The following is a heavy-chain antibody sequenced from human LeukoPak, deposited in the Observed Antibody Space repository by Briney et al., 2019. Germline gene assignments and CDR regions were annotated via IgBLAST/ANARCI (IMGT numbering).Heavy chain of an antibody. CDR2: IYYSGST. CDR1: GGSISSYY. CDR3: AKGAEYFQH. V-gene: IGHV4-59*01. Sequence: SETLSLTCTVSGGSISSYYWSRIRQPPGKGLEWIGYIYYSGSTNYNPSLKSRVTISVDTSKNQFSLKLSSVTAADTAVYCCAKGAEYFQHWGQGTLITVSS. J-gene: IGHJ1*01.